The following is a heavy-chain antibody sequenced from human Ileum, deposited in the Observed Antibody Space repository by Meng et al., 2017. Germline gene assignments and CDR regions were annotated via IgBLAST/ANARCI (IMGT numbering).Heavy chain of an antibody. CDR3: ARVEGVGPFDY. CDR2: IYYSGST. Sequence: VLSTDSGPGLVTPSQPLSLPCTVSGGSISIGGYYWSWIRQHPGKGLEWIGYIYYSGSTYYNPSLKSRVTISVDTSKNQFSLKLSSVTAADTAVYYCARVEGVGPFDYWGQGTLVTVSS. D-gene: IGHD3-16*01. J-gene: IGHJ4*02. V-gene: IGHV4-31*03. CDR1: GGSISIGGYY.